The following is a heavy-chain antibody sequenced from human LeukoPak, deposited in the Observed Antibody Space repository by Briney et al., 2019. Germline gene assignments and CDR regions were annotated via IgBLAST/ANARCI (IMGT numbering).Heavy chain of an antibody. D-gene: IGHD5-18*01. CDR2: ISYSGST. J-gene: IGHJ6*02. V-gene: IGHV4-61*01. Sequence: SETLSLTCIVSGGSVSSDSYYWSWIRQPPGKGLEWIGYISYSGSTNYNPSLKSRATISIDTSKNQFSLRLSSVTAADTAVYYCSRGWATAMDTGYYYYGMDVWGQGTTVTVSS. CDR1: GGSVSSDSYY. CDR3: SRGWATAMDTGYYYYGMDV.